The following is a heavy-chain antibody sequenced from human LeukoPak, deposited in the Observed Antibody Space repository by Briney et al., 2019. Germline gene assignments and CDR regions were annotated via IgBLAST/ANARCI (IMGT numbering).Heavy chain of an antibody. CDR2: INSDESIT. CDR3: ARGLVPGFLDY. D-gene: IGHD4-11*01. Sequence: QPGGSLRLSCAASGFTFSSSWMYWVRQAPGKGLVWVSRINSDESITTYAASVKGRFTISRDNAKNTLYLQMNSLRAEDTAVYYCARGLVPGFLDYWGQGTPVTVSS. CDR1: GFTFSSSW. J-gene: IGHJ4*02. V-gene: IGHV3-74*01.